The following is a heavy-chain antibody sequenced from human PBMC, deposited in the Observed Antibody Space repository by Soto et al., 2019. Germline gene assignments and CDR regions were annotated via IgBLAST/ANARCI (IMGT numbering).Heavy chain of an antibody. CDR2: IYSGGST. CDR3: ARGAVGYYGSGRAY. Sequence: GSLRLSCAASGFTVSSNYMSWVRQAPGKGLEWVSVIYSGGSTYYADSVKGRFTISRDNSKNTLYLQMNSLRAEDTAVYYCARGAVGYYGSGRAYWGQGTLVTVSS. CDR1: GFTVSSNY. D-gene: IGHD3-10*01. J-gene: IGHJ4*02. V-gene: IGHV3-66*01.